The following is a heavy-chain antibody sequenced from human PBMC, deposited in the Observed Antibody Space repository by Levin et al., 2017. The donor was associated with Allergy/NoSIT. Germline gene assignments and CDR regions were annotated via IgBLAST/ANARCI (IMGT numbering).Heavy chain of an antibody. V-gene: IGHV5-51*01. Sequence: GESLKISCKVAGDTFTRYWIAWVRQVAGEGLEWRGIVYPADSDIRYSPFFEGQVTISVDMSVSTVYLQWSSLEDSDSAMYYCARHPRYSSGCFALQAYFDPWGQGTRVTVST. D-gene: IGHD6-19*01. CDR1: GDTFTRYW. CDR2: VYPADSDI. CDR3: ARHPRYSSGCFALQAYFDP. J-gene: IGHJ5*02.